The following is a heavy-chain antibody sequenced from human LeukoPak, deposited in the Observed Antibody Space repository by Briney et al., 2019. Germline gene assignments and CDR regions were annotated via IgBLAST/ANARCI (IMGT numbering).Heavy chain of an antibody. CDR1: GYSFTSYW. Sequence: GESLKISCKGSGYSFTSYWIGWVRQMPGKGLEWMGIIYPGDSDTRYSPSFQGQVTISADKSISTAYLQWSSLKASDTAMYYCARQIAAAGTDYYYYYYMDVWGKGTTVTVSS. D-gene: IGHD6-13*01. CDR2: IYPGDSDT. J-gene: IGHJ6*03. V-gene: IGHV5-51*01. CDR3: ARQIAAAGTDYYYYYYMDV.